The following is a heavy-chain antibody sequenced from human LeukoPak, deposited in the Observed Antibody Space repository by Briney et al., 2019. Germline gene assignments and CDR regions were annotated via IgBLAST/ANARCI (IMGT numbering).Heavy chain of an antibody. Sequence: SETLSFTCAVYGGSFSGYYWSWIRQPPGKGLEWIGEINHSGSTNYNPSLKSRVTISVDTSKNQFSLKLSSVTAADTAVYYCARGVRVRGVATDAFDIWGQGTMVTVSS. CDR2: INHSGST. J-gene: IGHJ3*02. CDR3: ARGVRVRGVATDAFDI. CDR1: GGSFSGYY. V-gene: IGHV4-34*01. D-gene: IGHD3-10*01.